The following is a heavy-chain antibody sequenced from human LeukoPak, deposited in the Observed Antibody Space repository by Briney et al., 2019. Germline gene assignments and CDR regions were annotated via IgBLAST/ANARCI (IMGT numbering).Heavy chain of an antibody. V-gene: IGHV1-2*02. D-gene: IGHD5-24*01. J-gene: IGHJ4*02. CDR1: GYTFTRYY. CDR3: ARLRRDGYYFDY. Sequence: ASVKVSCKASGYTFTRYYMHWVRQAPGQGLEWMGWINPNSGGTNYAQKFQGRVTMTRDTSNSTSYMKLSSLRSDDTAVYYCARLRRDGYYFDYWGQGTLVTVSS. CDR2: INPNSGGT.